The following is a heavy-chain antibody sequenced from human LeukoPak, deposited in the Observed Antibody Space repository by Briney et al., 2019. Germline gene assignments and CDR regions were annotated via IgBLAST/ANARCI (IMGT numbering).Heavy chain of an antibody. V-gene: IGHV1-18*01. CDR3: ARVFVLPLLGYCSSTSCPGAWFDP. CDR1: GYTFTSYG. CDR2: ISAYNGNT. J-gene: IGHJ5*02. Sequence: GASVTVSFKASGYTFTSYGISWVRQAPGQGLEWMGWISAYNGNTNYVQKLQGRVTMTTDTSTSTAYMELRSLRSDDTAVYYCARVFVLPLLGYCSSTSCPGAWFDPWGQGTLVTVSS. D-gene: IGHD2-2*01.